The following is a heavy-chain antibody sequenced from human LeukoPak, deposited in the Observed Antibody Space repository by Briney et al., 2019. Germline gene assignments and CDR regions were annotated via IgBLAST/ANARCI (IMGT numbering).Heavy chain of an antibody. V-gene: IGHV4-4*02. CDR3: ARMPGSWYGFDY. D-gene: IGHD6-13*01. CDR2: IYHSGST. J-gene: IGHJ4*02. CDR1: GFTFSNAW. Sequence: KPGGSLRLSCAASGFTFSNAWMNWVRQPPGKGLEWIGEIYHSGSTNYNPSLKSRVTISVDKSKNQFSLKLSSVTAADTAVYYCARMPGSWYGFDYWGQGTLVTVSS.